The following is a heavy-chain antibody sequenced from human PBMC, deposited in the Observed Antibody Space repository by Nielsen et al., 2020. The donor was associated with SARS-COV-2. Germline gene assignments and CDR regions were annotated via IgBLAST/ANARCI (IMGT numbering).Heavy chain of an antibody. V-gene: IGHV3-23*01. D-gene: IGHD3-22*01. CDR1: GFTFSSYA. J-gene: IGHJ4*02. CDR3: AKGATMIVVVHFDY. Sequence: GESLKISCAASGFTFSSYAMSWVRQPPGKGLEWVSAISGSGGSTYYADSVKGRFTISRDNSKNTLYLQMNSLRAEDTAVYYCAKGATMIVVVHFDYWGQGTLVTVSS. CDR2: ISGSGGST.